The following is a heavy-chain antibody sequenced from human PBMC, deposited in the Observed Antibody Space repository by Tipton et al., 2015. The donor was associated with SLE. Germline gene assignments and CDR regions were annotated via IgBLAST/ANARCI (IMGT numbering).Heavy chain of an antibody. V-gene: IGHV4-34*01. CDR2: INHSGST. CDR1: GGSFSGYY. Sequence: TLSLTCAVYGGSFSGYYWGWIRQPPGKGLEWIGEINHSGSTNYNPSLKSRVTISVDTSKNQFSLKLSSVTAADTAVYYCASLRTEYYYCSRADYGGQGTLVTVSS. J-gene: IGHJ4*02. D-gene: IGHD3-10*01. CDR3: ASLRTEYYYCSRADY.